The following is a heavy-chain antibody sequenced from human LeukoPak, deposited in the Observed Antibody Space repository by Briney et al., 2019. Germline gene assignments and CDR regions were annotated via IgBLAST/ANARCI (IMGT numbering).Heavy chain of an antibody. CDR3: AXERVTTXXGVVTLXPFDY. J-gene: IGHJ4*02. CDR2: ISAYNGNT. D-gene: IGHD3-3*01. CDR1: GYTFTSYG. V-gene: IGHV1-18*01. Sequence: GASVKVSCKASGYTFTSYGISWVRQAPGQGLEWMGWISAYNGNTNYAQKLQGRVTMTTDTSTSTAYLERRSLRSYETAVYYLAXERVTTXXGVVTLXPFDYWGQGTLVTVSS.